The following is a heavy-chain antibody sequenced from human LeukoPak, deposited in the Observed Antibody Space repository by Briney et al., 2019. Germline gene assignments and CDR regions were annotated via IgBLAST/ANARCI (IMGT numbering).Heavy chain of an antibody. CDR1: GGSISSISSNNYH. D-gene: IGHD6-13*01. Sequence: ETLSLTCIVSGGSISSISSNNYHWGWIRQPPGKGLDWIGSIYYSGSTNYNPSLKSRVTISVDTYKNQFSLKLSSVTAADPVVYYCARGRYSSSWYPQLPNWFDPWGRGTLVTVSS. V-gene: IGHV4-39*07. CDR2: IYYSGST. J-gene: IGHJ5*02. CDR3: ARGRYSSSWYPQLPNWFDP.